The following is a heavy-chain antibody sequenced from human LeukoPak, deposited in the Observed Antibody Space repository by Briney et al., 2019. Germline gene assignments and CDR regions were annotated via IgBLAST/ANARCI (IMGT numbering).Heavy chain of an antibody. CDR1: GGSISTSNYY. CDR3: ARDWGVSARPGYMDV. D-gene: IGHD6-6*01. Sequence: KASETLSLTCTVSGGSISTSNYYWGWIRQPPGKGLEWIGNIFYSGSTYYSPSLRSRVTISLDTSRNQFSLKLNSVTAADTAVYYCARDWGVSARPGYMDVWGKGTTVTVSS. J-gene: IGHJ6*03. V-gene: IGHV4-39*07. CDR2: IFYSGST.